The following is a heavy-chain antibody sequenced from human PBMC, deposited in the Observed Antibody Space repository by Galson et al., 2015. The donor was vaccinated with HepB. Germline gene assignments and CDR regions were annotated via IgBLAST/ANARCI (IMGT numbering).Heavy chain of an antibody. CDR1: GYTFTDLS. V-gene: IGHV1-24*01. J-gene: IGHJ4*02. Sequence: SVKVSCKASGYTFTDLSMHWVRQAPGQGLEWMGGINPDDGDTNYAQKFQGRVTMTEDTSTDTAYMELSSLRSEDTAVYYCAAVAYSAYYYLEDYWGQGTLVTVSS. CDR2: INPDDGDT. D-gene: IGHD5-12*01. CDR3: AAVAYSAYYYLEDY.